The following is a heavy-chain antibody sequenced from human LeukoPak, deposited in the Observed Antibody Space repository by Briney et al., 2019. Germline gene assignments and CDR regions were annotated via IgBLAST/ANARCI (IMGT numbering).Heavy chain of an antibody. V-gene: IGHV3-7*02. CDR3: AGNELYAFDP. D-gene: IGHD2-8*01. J-gene: IGHJ5*02. CDR1: GFTFSSYA. CDR2: IKQDGSEK. Sequence: GGSLRLSCAASGFTFSSYAMSWVRQAPGKGLEWVANIKQDGSEKYYVDFVKGRFTISRDNAQNSLYLQMNSLRAEDTAVYYCAGNELYAFDPWGQGTPVTVSS.